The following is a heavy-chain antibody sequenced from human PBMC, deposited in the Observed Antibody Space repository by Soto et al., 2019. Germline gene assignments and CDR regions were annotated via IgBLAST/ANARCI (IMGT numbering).Heavy chain of an antibody. CDR3: ARGLYYDDSSGYYYLEAPDL. D-gene: IGHD3-22*01. V-gene: IGHV1-46*01. J-gene: IGHJ5*02. CDR1: GFIFSKYY. Sequence: ASVKVSCKASGFIFSKYYMHWVRQAPGQGLEWVGIINPSGTRTSCAPKFQGRVTMTRDTSTSTVYMELSSLTSDDTAVYYCARGLYYDDSSGYYYLEAPDLWGQG. CDR2: INPSGTRT.